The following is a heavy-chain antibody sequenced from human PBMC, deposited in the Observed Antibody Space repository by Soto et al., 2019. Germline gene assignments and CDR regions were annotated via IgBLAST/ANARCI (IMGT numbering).Heavy chain of an antibody. CDR3: AKNENYYYYGMDV. Sequence: QVQLVQSGAEVKKPGASVKVSCKASGYSFTNYGISWVRQAPGQGLEWMAWISVYNGNTHYAQNLQGRVTGTTETSTSTGYMELRSLSSGDTAMYYCAKNENYYYYGMDVWGQGTTVTVSS. J-gene: IGHJ6*02. CDR1: GYSFTNYG. CDR2: ISVYNGNT. V-gene: IGHV1-18*01.